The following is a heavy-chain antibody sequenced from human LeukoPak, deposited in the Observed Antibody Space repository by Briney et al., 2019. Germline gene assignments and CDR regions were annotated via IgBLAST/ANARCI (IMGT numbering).Heavy chain of an antibody. Sequence: GESLKISCQLSGYIFTNYWVGWVRQMAGKGLEWMGIIHPGHSHVYYSPSFQGQVTISADRSLSTASLQWSSLKASDTAIYYCVRGMVSRGYAADYYDFWGQGALLTLSS. V-gene: IGHV5-51*01. D-gene: IGHD3-22*01. CDR3: VRGMVSRGYAADYYDF. J-gene: IGHJ4*02. CDR2: IHPGHSHV. CDR1: GYIFTNYW.